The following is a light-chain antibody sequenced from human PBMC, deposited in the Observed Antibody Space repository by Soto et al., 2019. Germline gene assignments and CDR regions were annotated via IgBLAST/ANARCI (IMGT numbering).Light chain of an antibody. CDR2: AAS. CDR3: QKYGSSPVT. Sequence: EIVLTQSPGTLSLSPGERATLSCRASQSVSRSYIAWYQQKPGQAPRLLISAASSRATDIPDRFRGSGAGTHFTLTISGLEAEDVAVYYCQKYGSSPVTFDQGTRLEIK. V-gene: IGKV3-20*01. J-gene: IGKJ5*01. CDR1: QSVSRSY.